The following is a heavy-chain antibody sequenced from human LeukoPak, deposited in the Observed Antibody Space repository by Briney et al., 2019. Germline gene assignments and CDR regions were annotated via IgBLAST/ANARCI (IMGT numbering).Heavy chain of an antibody. J-gene: IGHJ4*02. CDR1: GFTFSSYG. D-gene: IGHD4-17*01. Sequence: PGRSLRLSCAASGFTFSSYGMHWVRQAPGKGLEWVAVIWYDGSNKYYADSVKGRFTISRDNPKNTLYLQMNSLRAEDTAVYYCASEGDYIPFDYWGQGTLVTVSS. CDR2: IWYDGSNK. V-gene: IGHV3-33*01. CDR3: ASEGDYIPFDY.